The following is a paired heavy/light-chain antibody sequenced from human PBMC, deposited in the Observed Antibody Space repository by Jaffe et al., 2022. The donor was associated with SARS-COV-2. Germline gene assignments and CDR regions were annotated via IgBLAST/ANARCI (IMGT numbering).Heavy chain of an antibody. CDR2: INPQSADT. CDR1: GYTFTDYY. V-gene: IGHV1-2*02. Sequence: QVHLVQSEAEVKKPGTSVKVSCEASGYTFTDYYIHWLRQAPGQGLDWMGWINPQSADTHFAQKFQGRVSLTRDTSSRTVYMELVRLTYDDTAFYYCARDSVTAPGTFIFAHWGQGTLVTV. D-gene: IGHD6-13*01. J-gene: IGHJ4*02. CDR3: ARDSVTAPGTFIFAH.
Light chain of an antibody. CDR1: SSNIGNNI. CDR3: ASWDDSLDALL. V-gene: IGLV1-44*01. CDR2: SSN. J-gene: IGLJ2*01. Sequence: QSVLTQPPSASGTPGQRVTISCSGTSSNIGNNIVNWYQQFPGTAPKVVITSSNQRPSGVPDRFSGSKSGTSASLAISGLQSEDEADYYCASWDDSLDALLFGGGTKLTVL.